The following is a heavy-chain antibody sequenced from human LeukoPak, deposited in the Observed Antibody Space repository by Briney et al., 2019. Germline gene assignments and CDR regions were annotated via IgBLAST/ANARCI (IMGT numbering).Heavy chain of an antibody. CDR3: ARGSREMATTRRVFYFDY. D-gene: IGHD5-24*01. J-gene: IGHJ4*02. CDR2: IYHSGST. CDR1: GDSISSYY. Sequence: KPSETLSLICTVSGDSISSYYWSWIRQPPGKGLEWIGYIYHSGSTYYNPSLKSRVTISVDRSKNQFSLKLSSVTAADTAVYYCARGSREMATTRRVFYFDYWGQGTLVTVSS. V-gene: IGHV4-59*12.